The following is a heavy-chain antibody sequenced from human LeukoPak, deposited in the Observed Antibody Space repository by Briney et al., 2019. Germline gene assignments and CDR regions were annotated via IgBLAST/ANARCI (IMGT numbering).Heavy chain of an antibody. CDR1: GYTFTSYG. V-gene: IGHV1-18*01. Sequence: ASVKVSCKASGYTFTSYGISWVRQAPGQGLEWMGWISAYNGNTNYAQKLQGRVTMTTDTSTSTAYMELRSLRSDDTAVYYCARDLKWVGDYGVFDYWGQGTLATVSS. D-gene: IGHD4-17*01. CDR3: ARDLKWVGDYGVFDY. CDR2: ISAYNGNT. J-gene: IGHJ4*02.